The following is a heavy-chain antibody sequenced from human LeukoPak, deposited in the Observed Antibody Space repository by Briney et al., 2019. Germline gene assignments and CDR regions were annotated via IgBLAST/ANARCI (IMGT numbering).Heavy chain of an antibody. D-gene: IGHD2-2*01. CDR3: ARDRRCSSTSCYYFDY. V-gene: IGHV3-7*04. CDR2: IKQDGSEK. Sequence: PGGSLRLSCAASGFTFSSYWMTWVRQAPGKGLEWVANIKQDGSEKYYMASVTGRFTISRDNAKNSLYLQMNSLRAEDTAVYYCARDRRCSSTSCYYFDYWGQGTLVTVSS. J-gene: IGHJ4*02. CDR1: GFTFSSYW.